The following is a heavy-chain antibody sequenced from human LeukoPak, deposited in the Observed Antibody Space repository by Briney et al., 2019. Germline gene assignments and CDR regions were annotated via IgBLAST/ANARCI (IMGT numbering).Heavy chain of an antibody. CDR2: ISSSSSYT. CDR3: ARDLFYDSSGYYAFDS. Sequence: GGSLRLSCAASGFTFSDYYMSWIRQAPGKGLEWVSYISSSSSYTNYADSVKGRFTISRDDAKNSLYLQMNSLRPEDTAVYYCARDLFYDSSGYYAFDSWGQGTLVTVSS. V-gene: IGHV3-11*05. D-gene: IGHD3-22*01. J-gene: IGHJ4*01. CDR1: GFTFSDYY.